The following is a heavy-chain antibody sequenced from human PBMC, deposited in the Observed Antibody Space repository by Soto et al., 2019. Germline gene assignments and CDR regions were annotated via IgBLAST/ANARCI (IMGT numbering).Heavy chain of an antibody. V-gene: IGHV3-30*18. J-gene: IGHJ4*02. CDR2: VLYDGRNK. CDR1: GFTFSSYG. Sequence: QVQLVESGGGVDQPGRSLRLSCAASGFTFSSYGMHWVRQAPGKGLEWVAVVLYDGRNKYYADSVKGRFTISRDNSKNTVYLQMNSLRAEDTAVYYCAKAGYYDSSGYYELDYWGQGTLVTVSS. CDR3: AKAGYYDSSGYYELDY. D-gene: IGHD3-22*01.